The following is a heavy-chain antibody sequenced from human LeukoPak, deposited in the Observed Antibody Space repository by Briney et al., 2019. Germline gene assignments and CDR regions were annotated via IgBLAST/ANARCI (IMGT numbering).Heavy chain of an antibody. D-gene: IGHD3-10*01. CDR2: IYYSGST. V-gene: IGHV4-30-4*01. J-gene: IGHJ4*02. Sequence: SETLSLTCTVSGGSISSGDYYWSWIRQPPGKGLEWIGYIYYSGSTYYNPSPKSRVTISVDTSRNQFSLKLSSVTAADTAVYYCAREGTMVRGVIPLGFDYWGQGTLVTVSS. CDR1: GGSISSGDYY. CDR3: AREGTMVRGVIPLGFDY.